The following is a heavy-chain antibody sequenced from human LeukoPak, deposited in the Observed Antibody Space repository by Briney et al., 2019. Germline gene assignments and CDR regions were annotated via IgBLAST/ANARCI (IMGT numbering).Heavy chain of an antibody. D-gene: IGHD4-11*01. J-gene: IGHJ4*02. V-gene: IGHV3-15*01. CDR2: IKSKTDGGTT. CDR3: TTHYGNYYFDY. Sequence: PGGSLRLSCAASGFTFSNAWMSWVRQAPGKGLEWVVRIKSKTDGGTTDYAAPVKGRFTISRDDSKNTLYLQMNSLKTEDTAVYYCTTHYGNYYFDYWGQGTLVTVSS. CDR1: GFTFSNAW.